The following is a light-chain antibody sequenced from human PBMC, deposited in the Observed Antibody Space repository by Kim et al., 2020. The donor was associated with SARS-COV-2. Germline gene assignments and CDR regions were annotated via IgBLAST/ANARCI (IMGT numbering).Light chain of an antibody. V-gene: IGLV3-19*01. J-gene: IGLJ2*01. CDR2: GKN. CDR3: NSRDSNDNVV. CDR1: SRRSYY. Sequence: VALGQTVRITCQGDSRRSYYATWYQQKPGQAPILVIYGKNNRPSGIPDRFSGSSSGNTASLTITGTQAGDEADYYCNSRDSNDNVVFSGGTKLTVL.